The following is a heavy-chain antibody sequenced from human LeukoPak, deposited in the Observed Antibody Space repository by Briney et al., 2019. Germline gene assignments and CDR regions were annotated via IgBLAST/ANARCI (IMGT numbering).Heavy chain of an antibody. Sequence: SETLSLTCTVSGGSISSSSYYWGWIRQPPGKGLEWIGSIYYSGSTYYNPSLKSRVTISVDTSKNQFSLKLSSVTAADTAVYYCARPFGVYDFWSGYSGGAFDIWGQGTMVTVSS. CDR3: ARPFGVYDFWSGYSGGAFDI. V-gene: IGHV4-39*01. D-gene: IGHD3-3*01. CDR2: IYYSGST. CDR1: GGSISSSSYY. J-gene: IGHJ3*02.